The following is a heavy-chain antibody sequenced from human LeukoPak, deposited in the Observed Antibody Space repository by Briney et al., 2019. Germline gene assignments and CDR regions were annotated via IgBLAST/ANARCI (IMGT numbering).Heavy chain of an antibody. CDR2: IIPIFGTA. J-gene: IGHJ4*02. CDR3: AREGPSLGVSGSIDY. D-gene: IGHD3-16*01. Sequence: SAKVSCKASGGTFSSYAISWVRQAPGQGLEWMGGIIPIFGTANYAQKFQGRVTITADESTSTAYMELSSLRSEDTAVYYCAREGPSLGVSGSIDYWGQGTLVTVSS. V-gene: IGHV1-69*13. CDR1: GGTFSSYA.